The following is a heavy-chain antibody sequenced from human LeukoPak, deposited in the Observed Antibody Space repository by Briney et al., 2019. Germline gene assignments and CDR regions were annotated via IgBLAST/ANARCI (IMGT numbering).Heavy chain of an antibody. CDR3: AKHRDAVTSNYDY. Sequence: GGSLRLSCAASGFTFSNYAMSWVRQASGKGLEWVSAISGSGGSTYYADSVKGRFTISRDNSKNTLYLQMNSLRAEDTAVYYCAKHRDAVTSNYDYWGQGTLVTVSS. CDR2: ISGSGGST. V-gene: IGHV3-23*01. D-gene: IGHD4-11*01. CDR1: GFTFSNYA. J-gene: IGHJ4*02.